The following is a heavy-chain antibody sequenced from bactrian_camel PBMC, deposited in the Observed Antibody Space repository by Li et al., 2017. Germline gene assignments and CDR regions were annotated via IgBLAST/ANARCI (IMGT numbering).Heavy chain of an antibody. CDR2: IYANGGIT. CDR1: TANC. Sequence: VQLVESGGGSVQAGGSLRLSCYDNTANCMGWFRQAPGKEREGVAGIYANGGITNYADSVKGRFTISLDSAKHTVYLQLNSLKPEDTAVYTCAAQAAYCYYMRQGRAEFWGQGTQVTVS. CDR3: AAQAAYCYYMRQGRAEF. J-gene: IGHJ4*01. V-gene: IGHV3S53*01. D-gene: IGHD3*01.